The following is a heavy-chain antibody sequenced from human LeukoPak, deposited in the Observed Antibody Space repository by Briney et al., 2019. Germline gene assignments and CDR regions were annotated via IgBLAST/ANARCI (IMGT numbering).Heavy chain of an antibody. J-gene: IGHJ4*02. D-gene: IGHD3-9*01. V-gene: IGHV3-7*01. CDR3: ARDYDILTGYYDY. Sequence: EGSLRLSCAASGFTFSSYWMSWVRQAPGKGLEWVANIKQDGSEKYYVDSVKGRFTISRDNAKNSLYLQMNSLRAEDTAVYYCARDYDILTGYYDYWGQGTLVTVSS. CDR1: GFTFSSYW. CDR2: IKQDGSEK.